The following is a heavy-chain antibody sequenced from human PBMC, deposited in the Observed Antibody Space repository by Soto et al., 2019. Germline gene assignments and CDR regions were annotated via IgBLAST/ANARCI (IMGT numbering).Heavy chain of an antibody. CDR3: ARHHASPGCYFVMDF. D-gene: IGHD2-2*01. CDR2: IYPGDSDT. Sequence: PGESLKISCKGSGYSFTNYWINWVRQMPGKGLEWMGIIYPGDSDTRYSPSFQGQVTISADKSISTAYLQWRRLKASGTAIYYCARHHASPGCYFVMDFWGEGTPVTVYS. CDR1: GYSFTNYW. V-gene: IGHV5-51*01. J-gene: IGHJ6*04.